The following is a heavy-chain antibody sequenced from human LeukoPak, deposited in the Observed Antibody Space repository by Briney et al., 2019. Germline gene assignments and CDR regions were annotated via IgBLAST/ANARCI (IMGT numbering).Heavy chain of an antibody. CDR1: GGTFSSYA. CDR3: ARVYGDYALTEYYGMDV. CDR2: IIPIFGTA. Sequence: ASVKVSCKASGGTFSSYAISWVRQAPGQGLEWMGGIIPIFGTANYAQKFQGRVTITADESTSTAYMELSSLRSEGTAVYYCARVYGDYALTEYYGMDVWGQGTTVTVSS. J-gene: IGHJ6*02. D-gene: IGHD4-17*01. V-gene: IGHV1-69*13.